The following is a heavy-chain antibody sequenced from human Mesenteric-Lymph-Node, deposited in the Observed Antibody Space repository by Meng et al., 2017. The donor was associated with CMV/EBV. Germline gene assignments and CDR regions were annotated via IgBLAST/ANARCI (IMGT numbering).Heavy chain of an antibody. CDR2: IRYDGSSK. V-gene: IGHV3-30*02. D-gene: IGHD6-19*01. Sequence: GESLEISCAASGFTFSSYGMHWVRQAPGKGLEWVAFIRYDGSSKYYADSVKGRFTISRDNSKNTLYLQMNSLRAEDTAVYYCAKDRAVAGRAEGLFWGQGTLVTVSS. J-gene: IGHJ4*02. CDR3: AKDRAVAGRAEGLF. CDR1: GFTFSSYG.